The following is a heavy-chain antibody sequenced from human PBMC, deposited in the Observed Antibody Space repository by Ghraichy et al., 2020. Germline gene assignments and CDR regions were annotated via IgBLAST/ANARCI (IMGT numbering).Heavy chain of an antibody. D-gene: IGHD4-23*01. J-gene: IGHJ6*02. CDR1: GFSLSNYI. CDR3: ARASRVVRFYYYDALDV. CDR2: ISSSSRTI. V-gene: IGHV3-48*02. Sequence: SCAASGFSLSNYIMNWVRQAPGKGLEWVSHISSSSRTISYADSVKGRFTVSRDNAKNSLFLQMNSLRDEDTAVYYCARASRVVRFYYYDALDVWGPGTTVTVSS.